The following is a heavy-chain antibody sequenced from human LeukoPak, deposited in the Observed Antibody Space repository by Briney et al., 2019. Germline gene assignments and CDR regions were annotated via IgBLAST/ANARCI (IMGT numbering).Heavy chain of an antibody. Sequence: GGSLRLSCEASGFTFSTYAMTWVRQTPEKGLEWASGISGSGGNTYYADSVKGRFTISRDNFKDTLYLQMNSLRAEDTAMYYCAKAYRGDHSDYWGRGTLVTVSS. CDR3: AKAYRGDHSDY. V-gene: IGHV3-23*01. J-gene: IGHJ4*02. CDR2: ISGSGGNT. D-gene: IGHD4-17*01. CDR1: GFTFSTYA.